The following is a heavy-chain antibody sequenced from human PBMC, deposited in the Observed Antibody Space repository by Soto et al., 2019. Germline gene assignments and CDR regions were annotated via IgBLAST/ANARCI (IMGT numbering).Heavy chain of an antibody. V-gene: IGHV4-39*01. CDR2: IYYSGST. Sequence: SETLSLTCTVSGGSISSSSYYWGWIRQPPGKGLEWIGSIYYSGSTYYSPSLKSRVTISVDTSKNQFSLKLSSVTAADTAVYYCQRLYSSSSVWFDPWGQGTLVTVSS. CDR3: QRLYSSSSVWFDP. CDR1: GGSISSSSYY. J-gene: IGHJ5*02. D-gene: IGHD6-6*01.